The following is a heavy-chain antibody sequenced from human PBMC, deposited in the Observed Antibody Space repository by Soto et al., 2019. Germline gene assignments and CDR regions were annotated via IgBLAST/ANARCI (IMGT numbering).Heavy chain of an antibody. D-gene: IGHD3-22*01. CDR3: AGRNGYYSGIDY. Sequence: QVQLQQWGAGLLKPSETLSLTCAVYGESLRGYYWGWIRQTPGKGLEWIGEINHSGGTDYNPSLKSRVTISSDTSKNQLSLRVNSVTAADTAVYYCAGRNGYYSGIDYWGQGTLVTVSS. CDR2: INHSGGT. J-gene: IGHJ4*02. V-gene: IGHV4-34*01. CDR1: GESLRGYY.